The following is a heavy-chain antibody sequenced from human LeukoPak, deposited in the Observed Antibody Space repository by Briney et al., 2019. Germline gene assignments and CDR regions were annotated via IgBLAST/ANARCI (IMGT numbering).Heavy chain of an antibody. CDR1: GGTFSSYA. Sequence: ASVKVSCKASGGTFSSYAISWVRQAPGQGLEWMGRIIPIFGTANYALKFQGRVTITTDESTSTAYMELSSLRSEDTAVYYCARDIISSGRLNWFDPWGQGTLVTVSS. CDR2: IIPIFGTA. V-gene: IGHV1-69*05. D-gene: IGHD6-19*01. J-gene: IGHJ5*02. CDR3: ARDIISSGRLNWFDP.